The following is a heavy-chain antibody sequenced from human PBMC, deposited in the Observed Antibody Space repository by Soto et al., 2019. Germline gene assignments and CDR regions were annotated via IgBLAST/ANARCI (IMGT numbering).Heavy chain of an antibody. CDR1: GGSFSGYY. V-gene: IGHV4-34*01. D-gene: IGHD6-13*01. J-gene: IGHJ6*02. CDR2: INHSSNT. Sequence: SETPSLTCAYYGGSFSGYYWSWIRPPPGKGREWIGEINHSSNTSYNPSLKSRVTISVDTSKNQFSRELSSGTAADTAVYYCARQQLWLYYYYYGIDVRGQGTTVTVSS. CDR3: ARQQLWLYYYYYGIDV.